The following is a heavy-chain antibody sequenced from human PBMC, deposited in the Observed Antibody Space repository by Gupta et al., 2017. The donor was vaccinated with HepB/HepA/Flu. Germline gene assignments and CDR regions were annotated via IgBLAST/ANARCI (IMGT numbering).Heavy chain of an antibody. Sequence: EVQLLESGGGLVQPGGSLRLSCAASGFTFSSYAMSWVRQAPGKGLEWVSAISGSGGSTYYADSVKGRFTISRDNSKNTLYLQMNSLRAEDTAVYYCAKEIATTMIVVVKNPMGAFDIWGQGTMVTVSS. CDR1: GFTFSSYA. CDR3: AKEIATTMIVVVKNPMGAFDI. V-gene: IGHV3-23*01. D-gene: IGHD3-22*01. CDR2: ISGSGGST. J-gene: IGHJ3*02.